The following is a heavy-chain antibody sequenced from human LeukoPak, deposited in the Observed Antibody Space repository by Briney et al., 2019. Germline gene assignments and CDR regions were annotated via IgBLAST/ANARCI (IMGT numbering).Heavy chain of an antibody. CDR3: ARGHYDSSGYYLYYFDY. Sequence: ASVKVCCKASGYTFTCYYMHWVRQAPGQGLEWMGRINPNSGGTNYAQKFQGRVTMTRDTSISTAYMELSRLRSDDTAVYYCARGHYDSSGYYLYYFDYWGQGTLVTVSS. D-gene: IGHD3-22*01. CDR2: INPNSGGT. J-gene: IGHJ4*02. V-gene: IGHV1-2*06. CDR1: GYTFTCYY.